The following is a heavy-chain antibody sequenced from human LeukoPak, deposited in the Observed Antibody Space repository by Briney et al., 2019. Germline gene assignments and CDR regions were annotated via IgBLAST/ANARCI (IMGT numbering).Heavy chain of an antibody. Sequence: GGSLRLSCAASGFTFSSYSMNWVRQAPGKGLEWVSYISSSSSTIYYADPVKGRFTISRDNAKNSLYLQMNSLRAEDTAVYYCAREVVYAIPLFDYWGQGTLVTVSS. J-gene: IGHJ4*02. CDR1: GFTFSSYS. D-gene: IGHD2-8*02. V-gene: IGHV3-48*04. CDR2: ISSSSSTI. CDR3: AREVVYAIPLFDY.